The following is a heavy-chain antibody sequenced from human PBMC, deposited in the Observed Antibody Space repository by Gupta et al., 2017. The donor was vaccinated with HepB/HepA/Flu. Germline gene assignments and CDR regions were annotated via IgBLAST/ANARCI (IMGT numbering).Heavy chain of an antibody. J-gene: IGHJ4*02. CDR1: GCTVSSYE. D-gene: IGHD6-13*01. Sequence: EVQLVESGGGLVQPGGSLRVSCAASGCTVSSYEMNWVRQAPGKWLEWVSYISSSGSTIYDADSVKGRFTISRDNAKNSLYLQMNSLRAEDTAVYYCATYGLFVSRGSSWYYLDDWGQGTLVTGYS. CDR2: ISSSGSTI. V-gene: IGHV3-48*03. CDR3: ATYGLFVSRGSSWYYLDD.